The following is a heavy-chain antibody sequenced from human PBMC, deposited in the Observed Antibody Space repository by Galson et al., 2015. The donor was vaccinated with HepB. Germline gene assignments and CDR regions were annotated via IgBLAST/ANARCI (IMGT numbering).Heavy chain of an antibody. Sequence: SVKVSCKVSGYTLTALSMHWVRQAPGKGLEWRGGFDPADGETIYAQKFQGRVTMTEDTSTDTAYMELSSLRSEDTAVYYCATLFFPIAAAGGVDYWGQATLVTVSS. CDR2: FDPADGET. CDR1: GYTLTALS. J-gene: IGHJ4*02. CDR3: ATLFFPIAAAGGVDY. D-gene: IGHD6-13*01. V-gene: IGHV1-24*01.